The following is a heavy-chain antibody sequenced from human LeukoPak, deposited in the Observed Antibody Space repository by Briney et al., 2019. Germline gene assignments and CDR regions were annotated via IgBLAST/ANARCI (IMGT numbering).Heavy chain of an antibody. J-gene: IGHJ4*02. CDR3: ARERYDYLTGNRGFDY. CDR2: INLSGDTK. Sequence: GGSLRLSCAASGFIFSDHYMSWLRQAPGEGLEWVSFINLSGDTKDYEDSVKGRFTISRDNAKNSLYLQMSSLRAGDRAVYYCARERYDYLTGNRGFDYWGPGTLVTVSS. CDR1: GFIFSDHY. D-gene: IGHD3/OR15-3a*01. V-gene: IGHV3-11*01.